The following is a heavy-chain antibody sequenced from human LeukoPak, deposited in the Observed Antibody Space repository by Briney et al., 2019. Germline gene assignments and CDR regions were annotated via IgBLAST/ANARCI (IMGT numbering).Heavy chain of an antibody. CDR2: IYYSGST. V-gene: IGHV4-59*01. J-gene: IGHJ4*02. CDR3: ARGSGSFDWLLNVFPPLFDY. CDR1: GGSISSYY. D-gene: IGHD3-9*01. Sequence: SETLSLTCTVSGGSISSYYWSWIRQPPGKGLEWIGYIYYSGSTNYNPSLKSRVTISVDTSKNQFSLKLSSVTAADTAVYYCARGSGSFDWLLNVFPPLFDYWGQGTLVTVSS.